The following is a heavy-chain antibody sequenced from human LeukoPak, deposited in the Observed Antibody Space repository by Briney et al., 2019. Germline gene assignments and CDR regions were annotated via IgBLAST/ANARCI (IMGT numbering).Heavy chain of an antibody. Sequence: ASVKVSCKASGGTFSSYAISWVRQAPGQGLEWMGRIIPILGIANYAQKFQGRVTITADKSTSTAYMGLSSLRSEDTAVYYCARDRYEYQLLLRAYYYYGMDVWGQGTTVTVSS. D-gene: IGHD2-2*01. J-gene: IGHJ6*02. CDR1: GGTFSSYA. CDR3: ARDRYEYQLLLRAYYYYGMDV. CDR2: IIPILGIA. V-gene: IGHV1-69*04.